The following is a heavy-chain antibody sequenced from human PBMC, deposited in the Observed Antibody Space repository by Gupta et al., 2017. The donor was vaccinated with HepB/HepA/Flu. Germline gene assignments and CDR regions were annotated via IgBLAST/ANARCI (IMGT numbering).Heavy chain of an antibody. D-gene: IGHD4-17*01. V-gene: IGHV3-9*01. J-gene: IGHJ3*02. Sequence: EVQLVESGGGLVQPGRSLRLSCAAAGFTFDDYAMHWVRQAPGKGLEWVSGISWNSGSIGYADSVKGRFTISRDNAKNSLYLQMNSLRPEDTALYYCGNSPTVSSDAFDIWGQGTMVNVSS. CDR3: GNSPTVSSDAFDI. CDR1: GFTFDDYA. CDR2: ISWNSGSI.